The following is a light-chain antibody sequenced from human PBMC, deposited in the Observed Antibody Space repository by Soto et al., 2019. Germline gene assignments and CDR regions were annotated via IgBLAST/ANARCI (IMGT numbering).Light chain of an antibody. CDR2: DVS. J-gene: IGKJ1*01. Sequence: DIQMTQSPSTLSASVGDRVTITCRSSQSMRRLLAWFQHKPGKAPKLLIYDVSVLETGVASRFSGSGSGTEFTLTISSLQSEDFAVYYCQQYNNLWTFGQGTKVEIK. V-gene: IGKV1-5*03. CDR3: QQYNNLWT. CDR1: QSMRRL.